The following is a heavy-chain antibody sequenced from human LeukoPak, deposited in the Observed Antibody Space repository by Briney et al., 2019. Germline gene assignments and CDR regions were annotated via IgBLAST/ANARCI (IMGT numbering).Heavy chain of an antibody. CDR2: ISSTSSYI. CDR3: ARGGRAITIFGVVPYLDY. D-gene: IGHD3-3*01. V-gene: IGHV3-21*01. J-gene: IGHJ4*02. CDR1: GFTFSPYS. Sequence: GGSLRLSCAASGFTFSPYSMNWVRQAPGKGLEWVSSISSTSSYIYYADSVKDRFTISRDNAENSLYLQMNSLRADDTAVYYCARGGRAITIFGVVPYLDYWGQGTLVTVSS.